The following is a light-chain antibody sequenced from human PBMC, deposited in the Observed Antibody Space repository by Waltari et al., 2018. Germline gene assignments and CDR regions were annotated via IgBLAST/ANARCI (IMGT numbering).Light chain of an antibody. CDR3: CSYAGSFTYV. V-gene: IGLV2-23*02. CDR2: EVS. J-gene: IGLJ1*01. Sequence: QSALTQPASVSGSPGQSIAIPCAGTSNDVGGSDVFTWYPQHPGKAPKLIIFEVSKRPSGVSNRFSGSKSGNTASLTISGLQAEDEADYYCCSYAGSFTYVFGTGTMVTVL. CDR1: SNDVGGSDV.